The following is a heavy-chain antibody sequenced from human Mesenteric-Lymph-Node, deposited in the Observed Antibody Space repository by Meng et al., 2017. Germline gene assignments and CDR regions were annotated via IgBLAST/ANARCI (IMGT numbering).Heavy chain of an antibody. CDR2: ISSSGSTI. CDR1: GFTFSDYY. J-gene: IGHJ3*02. Sequence: GESLKISCAASGFTFSDYYMSWIRQAPGKGLEWVSYISSSGSTIYYADSVKGRFTISRDNAKNSLYLQMNSLRAEDTAVYYCARAFQTNQDYYDSSGYSLYAFDIWGQGTMVTVSS. V-gene: IGHV3-11*04. D-gene: IGHD3-22*01. CDR3: ARAFQTNQDYYDSSGYSLYAFDI.